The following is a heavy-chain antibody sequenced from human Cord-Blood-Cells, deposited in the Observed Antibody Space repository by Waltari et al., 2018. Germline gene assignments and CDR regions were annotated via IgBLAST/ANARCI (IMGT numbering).Heavy chain of an antibody. Sequence: EVQLVQSGAEVKKPGESLKISCKGSGYSLTSYWIGWVRRMPGKGLEWMGIIYPGDSDTRYSPSFQGQVTISADKSISTAYLQWSSLKASDTAMYYCARPMLHCGGDCYDAFDIWGQGTMVTVSS. CDR3: ARPMLHCGGDCYDAFDI. J-gene: IGHJ3*02. D-gene: IGHD2-21*01. CDR1: GYSLTSYW. V-gene: IGHV5-51*01. CDR2: IYPGDSDT.